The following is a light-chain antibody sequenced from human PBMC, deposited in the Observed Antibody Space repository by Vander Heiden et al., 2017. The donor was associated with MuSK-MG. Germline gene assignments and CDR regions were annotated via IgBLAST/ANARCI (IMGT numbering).Light chain of an antibody. V-gene: IGLV2-11*01. CDR3: CSYAGSDTLV. Sequence: QSALTQPRLLSGSSGQSVTISCTGTSSDVGGYNYVSCYQQHPGKAPQLMFYDVSRRPSEVPVRFSGSKSGNTASLTISGLQAEDEADYYCCSYAGSDTLVFGGGTKLTVL. CDR2: DVS. J-gene: IGLJ3*02. CDR1: SSDVGGYNY.